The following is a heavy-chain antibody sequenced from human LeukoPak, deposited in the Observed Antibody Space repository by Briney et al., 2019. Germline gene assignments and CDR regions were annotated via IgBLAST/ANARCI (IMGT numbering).Heavy chain of an antibody. D-gene: IGHD5-24*01. CDR3: AIEDGYNLRHDAFDI. J-gene: IGHJ3*02. CDR1: GFTFSSYA. V-gene: IGHV3-30-3*01. CDR2: ISYDGSNK. Sequence: SGGSLRLSCAASGFTFSSYAMHWVRQAPGKGLEWVAVISYDGSNKYYADSVKGRFTISRDNSKNTLYLQMNSLRAEDTAVYYCAIEDGYNLRHDAFDIWGQGTMVTVSS.